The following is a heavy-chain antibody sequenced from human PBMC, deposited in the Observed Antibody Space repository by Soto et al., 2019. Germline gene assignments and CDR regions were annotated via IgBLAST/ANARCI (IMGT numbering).Heavy chain of an antibody. V-gene: IGHV5-51*01. D-gene: IGHD5-12*01. CDR2: IDPADSET. Sequence: LGESLKISCKGSGYSFITYWIAWVRQKPGKGLEWMGTIDPADSETKYSPSFQGQVTISVDKSTNTAYLQWSSLKASDTAKYYCARLGQGGYVQGMDVWGQGTTVTVSS. CDR1: GYSFITYW. J-gene: IGHJ6*02. CDR3: ARLGQGGYVQGMDV.